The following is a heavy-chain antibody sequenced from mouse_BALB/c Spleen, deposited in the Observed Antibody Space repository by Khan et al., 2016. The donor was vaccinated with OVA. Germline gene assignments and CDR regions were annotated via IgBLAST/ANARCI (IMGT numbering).Heavy chain of an antibody. CDR2: INTYTGEP. V-gene: IGHV9-3-1*01. J-gene: IGHJ4*01. D-gene: IGHD2-14*01. Sequence: QIQLVQSGPELKKPGETVQISCKASGFTFTNYGMNWVKQAPGKDLKWMGWINTYTGEPTFADDFKGRFAFSLETSASTAYLQINSLKNEDTATYFVARVGYNGTMDCWGQGTSVTVSS. CDR1: GFTFTNYG. CDR3: ARVGYNGTMDC.